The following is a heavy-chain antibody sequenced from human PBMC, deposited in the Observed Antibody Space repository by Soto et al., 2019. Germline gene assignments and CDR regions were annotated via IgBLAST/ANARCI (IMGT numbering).Heavy chain of an antibody. CDR2: MNPNSGNT. CDR1: RYAFASYY. V-gene: IGHV1-8*01. Sequence: ASVKVTCEACRYAFASYYSYSVRQATGQGLEWMGWMNPNSGNTGYAQKFQGRVTMTRNTSISTAYMELSSLRSDDTAVYYCAASDTHDMDVWGKGTTVTVSS. CDR3: AASDTHDMDV. J-gene: IGHJ6*03.